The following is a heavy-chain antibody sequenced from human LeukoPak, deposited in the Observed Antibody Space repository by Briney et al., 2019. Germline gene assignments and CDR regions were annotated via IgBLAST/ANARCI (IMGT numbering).Heavy chain of an antibody. D-gene: IGHD6-19*01. V-gene: IGHV3-23*01. CDR2: ISGSGGST. Sequence: GGSLRLSCAASGFTFSSYAMSWVRRAPGKGLEWVSAISGSGGSTYYADSVKGRFTISRDNSKNTLYLQMNSLRAEDTAVYYCAKGVAVASNFDYWGQGTLVTVSS. CDR1: GFTFSSYA. CDR3: AKGVAVASNFDY. J-gene: IGHJ4*02.